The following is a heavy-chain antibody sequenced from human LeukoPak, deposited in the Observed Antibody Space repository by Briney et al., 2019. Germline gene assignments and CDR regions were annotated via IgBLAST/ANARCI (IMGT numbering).Heavy chain of an antibody. CDR2: IYSGGST. J-gene: IGHJ4*02. CDR1: GFTVSSNY. Sequence: GGSLRLSCAASGFTVSSNYMSWVRQAPGKGLEWVSVIYSGGSTYYADSVKGRFTISRDNSKNTLYLQMNSLRAEDTAVYYCARSAFLVTAPGLYYFDYWGQGTLVAVSS. CDR3: ARSAFLVTAPGLYYFDY. V-gene: IGHV3-53*01. D-gene: IGHD6-13*01.